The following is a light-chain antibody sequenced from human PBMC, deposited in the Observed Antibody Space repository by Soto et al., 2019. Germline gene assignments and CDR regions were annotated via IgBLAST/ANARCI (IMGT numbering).Light chain of an antibody. CDR1: NSDVGGYNY. V-gene: IGLV2-14*01. Sequence: QSALTQPASVSGSPGQSITISCTGTNSDVGGYNYVSWYQQHPGKAPKLMIYGVSNRPSGVSNRFSGSKSTNTASLTISGLQAEDEADYYCSSYTSNSTPFVFGTGTKLTVL. J-gene: IGLJ1*01. CDR2: GVS. CDR3: SSYTSNSTPFV.